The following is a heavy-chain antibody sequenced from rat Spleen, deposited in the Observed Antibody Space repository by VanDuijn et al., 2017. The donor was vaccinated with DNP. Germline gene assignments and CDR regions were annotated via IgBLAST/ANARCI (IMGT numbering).Heavy chain of an antibody. CDR1: GFTFSKYG. D-gene: IGHD1-4*01. V-gene: IGHV5S13*01. CDR3: ATHTFTPGITTPFAY. J-gene: IGHJ3*01. Sequence: EVHLVESGGGLVQPGRSLKLSCAASGFTFSKYGMAWVRQAPTQGLECVAYISYHGGNTYYRDSVKGRFTISRDTAKSTLDLQMDSLRSEDKATYYCATHTFTPGITTPFAYWGQGTLVTVSS. CDR2: ISYHGGNT.